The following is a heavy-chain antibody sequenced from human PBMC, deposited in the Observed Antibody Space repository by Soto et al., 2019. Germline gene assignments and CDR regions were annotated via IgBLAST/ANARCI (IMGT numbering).Heavy chain of an antibody. V-gene: IGHV1-46*01. Sequence: ASVKVSCKASGYTFTSYYMHWVRQAPGQGLEWMGIINPSGGSTSYAQKFQGRVTMTRDTSTSTVYMELSSLRSEDTAVYYCARGKEVVVTAIVYYYGMDVWGQGTTVTVPS. D-gene: IGHD2-21*02. CDR3: ARGKEVVVTAIVYYYGMDV. CDR1: GYTFTSYY. CDR2: INPSGGST. J-gene: IGHJ6*02.